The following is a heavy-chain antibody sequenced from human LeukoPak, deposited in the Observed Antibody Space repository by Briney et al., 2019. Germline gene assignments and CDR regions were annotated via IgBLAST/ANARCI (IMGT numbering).Heavy chain of an antibody. J-gene: IGHJ4*02. Sequence: GGSLRLSCAASGFTFSSYAMSWVRHAPGKGREWVSAISGSGGSTYYEESVKGRFTISRVNSNNTLYLQMNSLRADDTAVSYCAKVPEDYGDPQGYFDYWGQGTLVTVSS. D-gene: IGHD4-17*01. CDR3: AKVPEDYGDPQGYFDY. CDR1: GFTFSSYA. CDR2: ISGSGGST. V-gene: IGHV3-23*01.